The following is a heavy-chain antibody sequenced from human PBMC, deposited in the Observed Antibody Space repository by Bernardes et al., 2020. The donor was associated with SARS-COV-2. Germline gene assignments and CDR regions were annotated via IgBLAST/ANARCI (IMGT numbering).Heavy chain of an antibody. CDR1: GFTFSSYT. Sequence: GGSLRLSCEVSGFTFSSYTMNWVRQAPGKGLEWVSTITDSGDTTYYADSVKGRFTISRDNSKNRMYLQMNSLRAEDTAVYFCAKRRVAWELLHYFDYWGQGTLVTVSS. V-gene: IGHV3-23*01. CDR3: AKRRVAWELLHYFDY. CDR2: ITDSGDTT. D-gene: IGHD1-26*01. J-gene: IGHJ4*02.